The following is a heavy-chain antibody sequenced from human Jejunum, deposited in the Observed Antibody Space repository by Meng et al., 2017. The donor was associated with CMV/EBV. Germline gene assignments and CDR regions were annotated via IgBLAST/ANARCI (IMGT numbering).Heavy chain of an antibody. CDR3: ARVIMFGGVVVTRYYFEY. V-gene: IGHV1-18*01. Sequence: FSSYEISWVRQAPGQGLEWMGWINAYNGNTKYAQRFQGRVTMTTDTSTSTAYMEVRSLTSDDTAVYYCARVIMFGGVVVTRYYFEYWGQGTLVTVSS. CDR2: INAYNGNT. J-gene: IGHJ4*02. CDR1: FSSYE. D-gene: IGHD3-16*02.